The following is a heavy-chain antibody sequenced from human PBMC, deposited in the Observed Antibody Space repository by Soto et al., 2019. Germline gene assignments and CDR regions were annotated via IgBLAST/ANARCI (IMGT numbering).Heavy chain of an antibody. CDR3: ARDRIQLRLGKYSFYGMDV. CDR1: GGIFSDYA. V-gene: IGHV1-69*06. Sequence: QVQLVQSGAEMRKPGSSLRVSCKASGGIFSDYAFSWVRQAPGQGLEWMGGIVPRFGSPNYAQKFGGRVTITADTSTSTVYMEMSSLRFDDTAVYFCARDRIQLRLGKYSFYGMDVWGQGTTITVSS. CDR2: IVPRFGSP. J-gene: IGHJ6*02. D-gene: IGHD5-18*01.